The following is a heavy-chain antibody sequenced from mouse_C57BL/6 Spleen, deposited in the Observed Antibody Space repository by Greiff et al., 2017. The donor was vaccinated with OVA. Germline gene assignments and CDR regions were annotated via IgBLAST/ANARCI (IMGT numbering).Heavy chain of an antibody. V-gene: IGHV5-4*03. CDR1: GFTFSSYA. J-gene: IGHJ2*01. CDR3: ARRSTMVTFDY. D-gene: IGHD2-2*01. Sequence: EVKLVESGGGLVKPGGSLKLSCAASGFTFSSYAMSWVRQTPEKRLEWVATISDGGSYTYYPDNVKGRFTISRDNAKNNLYLQMSHLKSEDTAMYYCARRSTMVTFDYWGKGTTLTVAS. CDR2: ISDGGSYT.